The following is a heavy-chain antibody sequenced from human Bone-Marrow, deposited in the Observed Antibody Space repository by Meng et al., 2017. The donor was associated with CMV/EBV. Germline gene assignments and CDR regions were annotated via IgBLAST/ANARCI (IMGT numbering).Heavy chain of an antibody. Sequence: ASVKVSCKASGYTFTGYYMHWVQQAPGQGLEWMGWINPNSGGTNYAQKFQGRVTMTRDTSISTAYMELSRLRSDDTAVYYCATCPPKQWLGTYYYYYGMDVWGQGTTVTVSS. V-gene: IGHV1-2*02. CDR2: INPNSGGT. CDR3: ATCPPKQWLGTYYYYYGMDV. CDR1: GYTFTGYY. J-gene: IGHJ6*02. D-gene: IGHD6-19*01.